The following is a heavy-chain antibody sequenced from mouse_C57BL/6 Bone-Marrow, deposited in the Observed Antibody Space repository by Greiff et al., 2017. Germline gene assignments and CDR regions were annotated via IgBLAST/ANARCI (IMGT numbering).Heavy chain of an antibody. CDR2: ISYDGSN. CDR3: AREDGSSYMYYFDY. J-gene: IGHJ2*01. V-gene: IGHV3-6*01. D-gene: IGHD1-1*01. Sequence: VQLQQSGPGLVKPSQSLSLTCSVTGYSITSGYYWNWIRQFPGNKLEWMGYISYDGSNNYNPSLKNRISITRDTSKNQFFLKLNSVTTEDTATYYCAREDGSSYMYYFDYWGEGTTLTVSS. CDR1: GYSITSGYY.